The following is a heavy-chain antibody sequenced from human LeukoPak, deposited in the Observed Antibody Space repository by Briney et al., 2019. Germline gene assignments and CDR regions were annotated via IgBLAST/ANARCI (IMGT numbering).Heavy chain of an antibody. Sequence: GWSLRLSCAASGFTFSSYAMHWVGQAPGKGLEWVAVISYDGSNKYYADSVKGRFTISRDNSKNTLYLQMNSLRAEDTAVYYCARAVVEQQLAYYFDYWGQGTLVTVSS. CDR2: ISYDGSNK. V-gene: IGHV3-30-3*01. D-gene: IGHD6-13*01. CDR1: GFTFSSYA. CDR3: ARAVVEQQLAYYFDY. J-gene: IGHJ4*02.